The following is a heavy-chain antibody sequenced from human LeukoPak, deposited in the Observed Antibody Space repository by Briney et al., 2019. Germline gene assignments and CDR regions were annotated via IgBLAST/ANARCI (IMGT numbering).Heavy chain of an antibody. V-gene: IGHV4-34*01. D-gene: IGHD4-11*01. CDR3: ARGQGTVTTH. CDR2: INHSGSA. CDR1: GGSFSGYY. J-gene: IGHJ4*02. Sequence: PSETLSLTCAVSGGSFSGYYWTWIRQPPGKGLEWIGEINHSGSANYNPSLMSRVTISLDTSKNHFSLNLSSVTAADTAVYYCARGQGTVTTHWGQGTLVTVSS.